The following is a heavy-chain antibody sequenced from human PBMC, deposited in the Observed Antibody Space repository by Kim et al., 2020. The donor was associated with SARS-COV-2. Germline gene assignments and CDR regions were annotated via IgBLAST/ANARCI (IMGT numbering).Heavy chain of an antibody. Sequence: YADAVKGPYHSARDNSKNTLYLQMNSLGAEDTAVYYCAKEDSYGYYGGKAPDYWGQGTLVTVSS. J-gene: IGHJ4*02. V-gene: IGHV3-30-3*02. CDR3: AKEDSYGYYGGKAPDY. D-gene: IGHD5-18*01.